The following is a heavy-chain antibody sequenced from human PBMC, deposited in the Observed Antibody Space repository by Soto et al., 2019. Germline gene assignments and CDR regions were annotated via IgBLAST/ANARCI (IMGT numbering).Heavy chain of an antibody. V-gene: IGHV3-30-3*01. J-gene: IGHJ4*02. CDR3: ARDKTRGYSYGYLAY. D-gene: IGHD5-18*01. CDR1: GFTFSSYA. CDR2: ISYDGSNK. Sequence: HPGGSLRLSCAASGFTFSSYAMHWVRQAPGKGLEWVAVISYDGSNKYYADSVKGRFTISRDNSKNTLYLQMNSLRAEDTAVYYCARDKTRGYSYGYLAYWGQGTLVTVSS.